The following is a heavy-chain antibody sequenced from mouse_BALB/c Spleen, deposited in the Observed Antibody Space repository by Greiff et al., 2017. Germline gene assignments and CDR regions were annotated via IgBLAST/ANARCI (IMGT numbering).Heavy chain of an antibody. CDR2: IDPANGNT. V-gene: IGHV14-3*02. Sequence: VQLQQSGAELVKPGASVKLSCTASGFNIKDTYMHWVKQRPEQVLEWIGRIDPANGNTKYDPKFQGKATITADTSSNTAYLQLSSLTSEDTAVYYCASGYGCDFDYWGQGTTLTVSS. D-gene: IGHD2-10*02. CDR1: GFNIKDTY. J-gene: IGHJ2*01. CDR3: ASGYGCDFDY.